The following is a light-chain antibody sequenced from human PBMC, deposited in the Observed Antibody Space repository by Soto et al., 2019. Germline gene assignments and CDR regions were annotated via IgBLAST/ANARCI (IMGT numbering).Light chain of an antibody. CDR3: QEYNNYWT. Sequence: DIHVTHSPSTLSASVGDRVTIPCRASQSISSWLAWYQQKPGKAPRLLIYTASTLESGVPSRFSASGSGTEFTLTISSLHPDDFATYYCQEYNNYWTFGQGTKVDIK. J-gene: IGKJ1*01. CDR1: QSISSW. V-gene: IGKV1-5*01. CDR2: TAS.